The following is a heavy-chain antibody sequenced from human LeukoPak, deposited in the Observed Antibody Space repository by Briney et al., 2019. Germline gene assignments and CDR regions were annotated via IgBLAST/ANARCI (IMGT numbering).Heavy chain of an antibody. D-gene: IGHD6-13*01. CDR3: AKDGTGYSSSWYVY. Sequence: GGSLRLSCEASGFKFSNYAMSWVRQAPGKGLEWVSAISGSGGSTYYADSVKGRFTISRDNSKNTPYLQMNSLRAEDTAVYYCAKDGTGYSSSWYVYWGQGTLVTVSS. V-gene: IGHV3-23*01. CDR2: ISGSGGST. J-gene: IGHJ4*02. CDR1: GFKFSNYA.